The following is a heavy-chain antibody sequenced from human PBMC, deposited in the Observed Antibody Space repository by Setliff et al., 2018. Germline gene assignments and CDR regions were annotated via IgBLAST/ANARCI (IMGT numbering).Heavy chain of an antibody. J-gene: IGHJ6*02. CDR3: ARVRVVVIGNYYYYYGMDV. V-gene: IGHV4-4*07. CDR1: GGSISNYY. D-gene: IGHD2-15*01. CDR2: IYYSGST. Sequence: PSETLSLTCTVSGGSISNYYWSWIRQPAGKGLEWIGSIYYSGSTYYNPSLKSRVTISVDTSKNQFSLKLSSVTAADTAVYYCARVRVVVIGNYYYYYGMDVWGQGTTVTVSS.